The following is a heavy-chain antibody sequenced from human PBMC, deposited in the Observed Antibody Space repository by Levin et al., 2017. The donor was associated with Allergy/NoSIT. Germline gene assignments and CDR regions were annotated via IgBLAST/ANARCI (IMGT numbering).Heavy chain of an antibody. CDR1: GFTFSSYA. D-gene: IGHD5-18*01. Sequence: GESLKISCAASGFTFSSYAMHWVRQAPGKGLEWVAVIANDGSDQYYADSVKGRFTISRDNYKNRLYLQMSSLRGEDTAVYYCARSDRGFSYGTVDFWGQGTLVTVSS. J-gene: IGHJ4*02. CDR3: ARSDRGFSYGTVDF. V-gene: IGHV3-30-3*01. CDR2: IANDGSDQ.